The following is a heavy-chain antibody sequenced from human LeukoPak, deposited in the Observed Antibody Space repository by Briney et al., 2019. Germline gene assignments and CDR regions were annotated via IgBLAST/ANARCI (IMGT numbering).Heavy chain of an antibody. CDR2: INPNSGGT. V-gene: IGHV1-2*04. Sequence: ASVKVSCKTSGYTFTSYDITWVRQAPGQGLEWMGWINPNSGGTNYAQKFQGWVTMTRDTSISTAYMELSRLRSDDTAVYYCARSYYYDSSGYYFYFDYWGQGTLVTVSS. CDR1: GYTFTSYD. J-gene: IGHJ4*02. D-gene: IGHD3-22*01. CDR3: ARSYYYDSSGYYFYFDY.